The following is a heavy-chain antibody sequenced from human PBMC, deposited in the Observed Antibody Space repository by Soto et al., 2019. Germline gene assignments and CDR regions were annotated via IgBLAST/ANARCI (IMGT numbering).Heavy chain of an antibody. D-gene: IGHD4-17*01. CDR3: ARGATVTQYDY. J-gene: IGHJ4*02. CDR1: GVSVSSGSFY. CDR2: GSYSGTT. Sequence: QVQLQESGPGLVKPSETLSLTCTVSGVSVSSGSFYWAWLRQPPGKGLEWIGFGSYSGTTNYKPSLKTRVTISVATSRSQISLKVSSLPAADTAVYYCARGATVTQYDYWGQGTLFTVSS. V-gene: IGHV4-61*01.